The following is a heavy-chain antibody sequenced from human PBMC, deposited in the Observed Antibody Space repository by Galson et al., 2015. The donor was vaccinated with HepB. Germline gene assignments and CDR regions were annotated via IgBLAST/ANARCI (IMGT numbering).Heavy chain of an antibody. CDR3: AKFDRRTCLRGPGSSSCWGLDY. CDR1: GFTFSSYA. V-gene: IGHV3-23*01. Sequence: SLRLSCAASGFTFSSYAMSWVRQAPGKGLEWVSVMSGSGDKTYYTDTVKGRFTISRDNSKSTLHLQMNSLRAEDTAVYYCAKFDRRTCLRGPGSSSCWGLDYWGQGTLVTVSS. D-gene: IGHD6-13*01. CDR2: MSGSGDKT. J-gene: IGHJ4*02.